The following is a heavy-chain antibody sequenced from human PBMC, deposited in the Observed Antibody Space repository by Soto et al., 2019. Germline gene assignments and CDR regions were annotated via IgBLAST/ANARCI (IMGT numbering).Heavy chain of an antibody. V-gene: IGHV3-23*01. CDR2: VSADATTT. CDR3: AKDRGRLVRGVILDF. Sequence: SLRLSCAASGFTFTSYAMTWVRQAPGRGLEWVSTVSADATTTYYADSVKGRFTISRDNSKNTVSLEMKSLTVEDTALYYCAKDRGRLVRGVILDFWGQGALVTVSS. J-gene: IGHJ4*02. CDR1: GFTFTSYA. D-gene: IGHD3-10*01.